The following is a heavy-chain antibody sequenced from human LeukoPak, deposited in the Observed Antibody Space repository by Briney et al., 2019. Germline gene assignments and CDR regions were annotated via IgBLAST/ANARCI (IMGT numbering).Heavy chain of an antibody. CDR2: INPNSGGT. Sequence: ASVKVSCKASGYTFTGYYMHWVRQAPGQGLEWMGWINPNSGGTNYAQKFQGRVTMTRDTSISTAYMELSRLRSDDTAVYYCAGAGGRWLQSGLYYFDYWGQGTLVTVSS. J-gene: IGHJ4*02. D-gene: IGHD5-24*01. CDR3: AGAGGRWLQSGLYYFDY. CDR1: GYTFTGYY. V-gene: IGHV1-2*02.